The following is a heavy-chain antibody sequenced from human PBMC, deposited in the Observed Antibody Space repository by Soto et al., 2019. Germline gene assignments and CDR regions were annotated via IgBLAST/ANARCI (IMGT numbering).Heavy chain of an antibody. D-gene: IGHD2-15*01. CDR2: FSYTGAT. J-gene: IGHJ4*02. Sequence: QVHLQESGPGQVRPSQTLSLSCSVSGGSISRGAYFWTWIRQFPGKGLDGFANFSYTGATYYNPSLKSRVTILADTSKNQFSLKLNSVTSADTAVYYCARGGPVSVSPAWQLLGYFDYWGQGTLVTVSS. V-gene: IGHV4-31*03. CDR1: GGSISRGAYF. CDR3: ARGGPVSVSPAWQLLGYFDY.